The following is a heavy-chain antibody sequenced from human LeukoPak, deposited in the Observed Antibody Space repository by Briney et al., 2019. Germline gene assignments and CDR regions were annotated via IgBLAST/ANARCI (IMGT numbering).Heavy chain of an antibody. CDR3: AREKPAAASAFEI. CDR1: GFTFSTYW. J-gene: IGHJ3*02. D-gene: IGHD6-25*01. CDR2: IAADGSAR. V-gene: IGHV3-7*01. Sequence: PGGSLRLSCSASGFTFSTYWMSWVRQAPGKGLEWVANIAADGSARHHVASVKGRFTISRDNADNSLFLQMDGLRGEDTALYFCAREKPAAASAFEIWGEGTRVTVSS.